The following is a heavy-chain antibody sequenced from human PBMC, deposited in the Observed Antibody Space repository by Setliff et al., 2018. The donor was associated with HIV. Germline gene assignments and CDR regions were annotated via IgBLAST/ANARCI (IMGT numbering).Heavy chain of an antibody. V-gene: IGHV4-34*01. CDR1: GGSFSGNY. Sequence: SETLSLTCAVYGGSFSGNYWNWIRQPPGKGLEWIGEINHSANTNYSPSLKSRVTIPVDTSKNQFSLKLNSVTAADTAVYYCARSSLHCGGGSCYLTWFDPWGQGTLVTVSS. J-gene: IGHJ5*02. CDR3: ARSSLHCGGGSCYLTWFDP. CDR2: INHSANT. D-gene: IGHD2-15*01.